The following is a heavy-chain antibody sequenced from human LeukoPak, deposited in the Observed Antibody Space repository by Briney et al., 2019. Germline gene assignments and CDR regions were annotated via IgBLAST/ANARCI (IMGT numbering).Heavy chain of an antibody. J-gene: IGHJ4*02. D-gene: IGHD2-2*01. CDR1: GGTFSTYA. Sequence: SVKFSCKASGGTFSTYAISWVRQAPGQGLEWMGGIIPIFGTPNYAQKFQGRVTITAAESTNTAYMELSNLRSEDTAVYYCARGVRKAAASFDYWGQGTLVTVSS. CDR2: IIPIFGTP. V-gene: IGHV1-69*01. CDR3: ARGVRKAAASFDY.